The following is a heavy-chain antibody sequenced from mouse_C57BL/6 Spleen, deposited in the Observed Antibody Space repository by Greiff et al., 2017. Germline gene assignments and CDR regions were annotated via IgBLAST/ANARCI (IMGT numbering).Heavy chain of an antibody. J-gene: IGHJ4*01. CDR2: IYPRSGNT. D-gene: IGHD1-1*01. CDR3: ARWSYGSSYVNAMDY. CDR1: GYTFTSYG. Sequence: SGAELARPGASVKLSCKASGYTFTSYGISWVKQRTGQGLEWIGEIYPRSGNTYYNEKFKGKATLTADKSSSTAYMELRSLTSEDSAVYFCARWSYGSSYVNAMDYWGQGTSVTVSS. V-gene: IGHV1-81*01.